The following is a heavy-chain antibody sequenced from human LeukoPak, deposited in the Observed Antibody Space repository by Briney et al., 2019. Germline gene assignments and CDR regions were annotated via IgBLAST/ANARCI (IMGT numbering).Heavy chain of an antibody. J-gene: IGHJ4*02. D-gene: IGHD2-15*01. CDR2: IIPIFGTA. CDR3: ARDLPRLGYCSGGSCSTFDY. CDR1: VGTFSSYA. Sequence: GSSVNVSCKASVGTFSSYAISWVRQAPGQGLEWVGWIIPIFGTANYAQKFQGRVTITADESTSTAYMELSSLRSEDTAVYYCARDLPRLGYCSGGSCSTFDYWGQGTLVTVSS. V-gene: IGHV1-69*01.